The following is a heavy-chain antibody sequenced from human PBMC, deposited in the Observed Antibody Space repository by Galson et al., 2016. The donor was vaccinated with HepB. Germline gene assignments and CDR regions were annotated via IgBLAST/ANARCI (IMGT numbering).Heavy chain of an antibody. CDR2: IFSGGST. Sequence: SLRLSCAASGFTLSSDWMSWVRQAPGKGLQWVSVIFSGGSTYYADSVKGRFTISRDNSKNTLHLQMNSLRAEDTAVYYCARDGEYYYGSGSYAETWGQGTLVTVSS. D-gene: IGHD3-10*01. CDR3: ARDGEYYYGSGSYAET. J-gene: IGHJ5*02. CDR1: GFTLSSDW. V-gene: IGHV3-53*01.